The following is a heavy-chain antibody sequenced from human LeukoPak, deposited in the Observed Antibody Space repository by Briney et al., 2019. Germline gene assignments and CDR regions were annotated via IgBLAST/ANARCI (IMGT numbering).Heavy chain of an antibody. J-gene: IGHJ4*02. D-gene: IGHD3-10*01. CDR3: AAGYGSGSYDY. CDR2: IYYSGST. V-gene: IGHV4-59*01. CDR1: GGSISSYY. Sequence: SETLSLTCTVSGGSISSYYWSWIRQPPGKGLEWIGYIYYSGSTNYNPSLKSRVTISVDTSKNQFSLKLSSVTAADTAVYCCAAGYGSGSYDYWGQGTLVTVSS.